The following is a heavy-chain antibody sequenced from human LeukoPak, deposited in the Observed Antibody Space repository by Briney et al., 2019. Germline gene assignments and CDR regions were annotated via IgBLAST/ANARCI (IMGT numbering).Heavy chain of an antibody. CDR1: GGSLSSYY. J-gene: IGHJ4*02. V-gene: IGHV4-59*08. CDR3: ARHGGYSGNPMPFDS. Sequence: SETLSLTCTVSGGSLSSYYWSWIRQPPGKGLEWIAYIYYSGKTNYNPSLKSRVTISVDTSKNQFSLKLSSVTAADTALYYCARHGGYSGNPMPFDSWGQETLVTVSS. D-gene: IGHD5-12*01. CDR2: IYYSGKT.